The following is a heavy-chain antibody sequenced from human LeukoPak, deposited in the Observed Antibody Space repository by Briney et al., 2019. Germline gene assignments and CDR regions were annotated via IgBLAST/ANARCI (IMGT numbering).Heavy chain of an antibody. J-gene: IGHJ5*02. CDR1: GFTFSRYA. V-gene: IGHV3-23*01. Sequence: GGSLRLSCAASGFTFSRYAMTWVRQAPGKGLQWVSAICGSTGSAYYADSVKRRFTISRDNSKNTLFLQMNSPRVEDTAVYYCAKDLGDYCDSSGYSTWGQGTLVTVSS. CDR3: AKDLGDYCDSSGYST. CDR2: ICGSTGSA. D-gene: IGHD3-22*01.